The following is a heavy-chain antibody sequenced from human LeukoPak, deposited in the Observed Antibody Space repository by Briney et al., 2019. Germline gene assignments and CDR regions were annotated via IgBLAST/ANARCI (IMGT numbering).Heavy chain of an antibody. CDR1: GGSIRSTTHY. V-gene: IGHV4-61*01. CDR3: ARDLAHAFDI. Sequence: SETLSLTCTVSGGSIRSTTHYWSWIRQPPGKGLEWIGYIYHSGTTNYNPSLRSRVTISVDTSKNRFSLKLSSVTAADTAVYYCARDLAHAFDIWGQGIMVTVSS. D-gene: IGHD3-3*02. CDR2: IYHSGTT. J-gene: IGHJ3*02.